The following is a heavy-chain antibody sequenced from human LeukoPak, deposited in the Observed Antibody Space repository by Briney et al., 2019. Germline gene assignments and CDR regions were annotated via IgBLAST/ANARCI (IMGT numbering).Heavy chain of an antibody. CDR3: ARASYDFWSGYYTGILDY. D-gene: IGHD3-3*01. V-gene: IGHV4-59*01. CDR2: IYYSGST. J-gene: IGHJ4*02. CDR1: GGSISSYY. Sequence: KPSETLSLTCTVSGGSISSYYWSWIRQPPGKGLEWIGYIYYSGSTNYNPSLKSRVTISVDTSKNQFSLKLSSVTAADTAVYYCARASYDFWSGYYTGILDYWGQGTLVTVSS.